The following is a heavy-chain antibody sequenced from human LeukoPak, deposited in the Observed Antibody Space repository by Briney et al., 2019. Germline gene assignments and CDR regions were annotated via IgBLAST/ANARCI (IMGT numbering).Heavy chain of an antibody. CDR1: GYTFTSYY. CDR3: ARSVVVAAWELDP. J-gene: IGHJ5*02. D-gene: IGHD2-15*01. CDR2: INPSGGST. V-gene: IGHV1-46*01. Sequence: ASVKVSCKASGYTFTSYYMHWVRQAPGQGLEWMGIINPSGGSTSYAQKFQGRVTMTRNTSISTAYMELSSLRSEDTAVYYCARSVVVAAWELDPWGQGTLVTVSS.